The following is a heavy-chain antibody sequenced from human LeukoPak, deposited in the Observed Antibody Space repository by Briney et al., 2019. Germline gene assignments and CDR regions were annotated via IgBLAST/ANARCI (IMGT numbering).Heavy chain of an antibody. CDR1: GFTVSSKY. CDR2: IYSGGST. Sequence: GGSLRLSCAASGFTVSSKYMSWVRQAPGKGLEWVSLIYSGGSTYYADSVKGRFTISRDNSKNTLYLQMNSLRAEDTAVYYCAKGSSWPQGYYFDYWGQGTLVTVSS. D-gene: IGHD6-13*01. J-gene: IGHJ4*02. V-gene: IGHV3-53*01. CDR3: AKGSSWPQGYYFDY.